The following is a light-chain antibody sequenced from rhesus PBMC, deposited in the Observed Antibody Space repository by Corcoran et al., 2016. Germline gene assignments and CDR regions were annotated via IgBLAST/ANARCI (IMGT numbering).Light chain of an antibody. CDR3: MQSIEFPLT. CDR1: QSLLVSDGYSC. J-gene: IGKJ4*01. Sequence: DIVMTQTPLSLPVTPGEPASISCRSSQSLLVSDGYSCLDWYLQKPGQVPHFLFYEVSNRVSGVPDRFSGSGSGTDFTLKIRRVEAVAVGVYYCMQSIEFPLTFGGGTKVEIK. CDR2: EVS. V-gene: IGKV2-90*01.